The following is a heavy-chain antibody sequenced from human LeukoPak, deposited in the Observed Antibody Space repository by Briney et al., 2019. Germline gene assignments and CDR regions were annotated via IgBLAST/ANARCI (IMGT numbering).Heavy chain of an antibody. Sequence: GASVKVSCKASGYTFTGYYMHWVRQAPGQGLEWMGWINPNSGGTNYAQKFQGWVTMTRDTSISTAYMELSRLRSDDTAVYYCARGEMATIGYYFDYWGPGTLVTVSS. CDR2: INPNSGGT. CDR1: GYTFTGYY. D-gene: IGHD5-24*01. CDR3: ARGEMATIGYYFDY. J-gene: IGHJ4*02. V-gene: IGHV1-2*04.